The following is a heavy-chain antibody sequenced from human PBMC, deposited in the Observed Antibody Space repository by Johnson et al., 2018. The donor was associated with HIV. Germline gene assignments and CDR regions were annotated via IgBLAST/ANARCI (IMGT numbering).Heavy chain of an antibody. CDR3: ARGYILTGYSGAFDL. CDR2: IGTAGDT. J-gene: IGHJ3*01. V-gene: IGHV3-13*01. D-gene: IGHD3-9*01. Sequence: MLLVESGGGLVQPGGSLRLSCAASGFTFSSYDMHWVRQATGKGLEWVSAIGTAGDTYYPGSVKGRFTISRENAKNSLYLQMNSLRDEDTAVYYCARGYILTGYSGAFDLWGQGTMVTVSS. CDR1: GFTFSSYD.